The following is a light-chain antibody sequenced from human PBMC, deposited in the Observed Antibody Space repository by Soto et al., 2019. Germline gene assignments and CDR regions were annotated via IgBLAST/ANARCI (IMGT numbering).Light chain of an antibody. V-gene: IGLV2-14*01. CDR1: TSDVGGYNY. CDR3: SSYFSSSPYLL. Sequence: QSALTQPASVSGSPGQSITVSCTGTTSDVGGYNYVSWYQQHPGKAPKLMIYDVSNRPSGVSNRFAGSKSGNTASLTISGVQDADEADYYCSSYFSSSPYLLFGGGTKLTVL. J-gene: IGLJ2*01. CDR2: DVS.